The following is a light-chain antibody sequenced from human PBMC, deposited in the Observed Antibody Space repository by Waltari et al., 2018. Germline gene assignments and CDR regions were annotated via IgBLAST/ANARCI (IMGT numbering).Light chain of an antibody. CDR1: QSVSSRY. V-gene: IGKV3-20*01. CDR3: QQYGSSPPLT. J-gene: IGKJ4*01. Sequence: IVLPHSPGPLSLSPGDIATLSCRASQSVSSRYLAWYQQKPGQAPRLLIYGASSRATGIPDRFSGSGSGTDFTLNISRLEPEDFAVYYCQQYGSSPPLTFGGGTKVEIK. CDR2: GAS.